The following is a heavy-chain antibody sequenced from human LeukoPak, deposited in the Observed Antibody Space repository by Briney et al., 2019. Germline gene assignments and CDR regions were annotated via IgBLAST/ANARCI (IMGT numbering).Heavy chain of an antibody. V-gene: IGHV1-69*04. Sequence: SVKVSCKASGGTFSSYTISWVRQAPGQGLEWMGRIIPILGIANYAQKFQGRVTITADKSTSTAYMELSSLRSEDTAVYYCARDDNTLWKYPVCWGQGTLVTISS. CDR1: GGTFSSYT. CDR2: IIPILGIA. CDR3: ARDDNTLWKYPVC. J-gene: IGHJ4*02. D-gene: IGHD1-7*01.